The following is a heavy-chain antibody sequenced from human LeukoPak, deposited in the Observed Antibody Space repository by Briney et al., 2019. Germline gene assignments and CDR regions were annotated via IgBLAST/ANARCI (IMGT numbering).Heavy chain of an antibody. V-gene: IGHV1-2*06. Sequence: GASVKVSCKASGYTFTGYYMHWVRQAPGQGLEWMGRINPNSGGTNYAQKFQGRVTMARDTSISTAYMELSRLRSDDTAVYYCARGKYSSGWCGDCDYWGQGTLVTVSS. CDR2: INPNSGGT. J-gene: IGHJ4*02. CDR3: ARGKYSSGWCGDCDY. D-gene: IGHD6-19*01. CDR1: GYTFTGYY.